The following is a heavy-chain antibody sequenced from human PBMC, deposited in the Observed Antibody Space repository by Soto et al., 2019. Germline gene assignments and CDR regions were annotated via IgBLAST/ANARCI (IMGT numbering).Heavy chain of an antibody. J-gene: IGHJ6*02. CDR1: GFTFSSYA. CDR2: ISYDGSNK. D-gene: IGHD3-22*01. CDR3: ARDRSMQKIGYDRISDGMDV. V-gene: IGHV3-30-3*01. Sequence: QVQLVESGGGVVQPGRSLRLSCAASGFTFSSYAMHWVRQAPGKGLEWVAVISYDGSNKYYADSVKGRFTISRDNSKNALYLQMNSLRAEDTAVYYCARDRSMQKIGYDRISDGMDVWGQGTTVTVSS.